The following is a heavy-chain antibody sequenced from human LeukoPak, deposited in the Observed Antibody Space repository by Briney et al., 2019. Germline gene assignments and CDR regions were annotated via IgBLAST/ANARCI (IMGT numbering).Heavy chain of an antibody. J-gene: IGHJ6*03. CDR3: MTIFTGYYMDV. Sequence: SETLSLTCTISGDSSRTFYWSWIRQPAGMGLEWIGRVYTSGNTNYNPSLKSRVAMSLDTSKMQFSLRLSSVTAADTAVYYCMTIFTGYYMDVWGKGTTVTVSS. V-gene: IGHV4-4*07. CDR1: GDSSRTFY. CDR2: VYTSGNT. D-gene: IGHD2-21*01.